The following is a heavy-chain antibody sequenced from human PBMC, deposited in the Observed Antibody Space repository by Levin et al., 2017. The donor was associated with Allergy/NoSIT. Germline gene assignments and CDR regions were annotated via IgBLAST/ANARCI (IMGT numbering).Heavy chain of an antibody. Sequence: GGSLRLSCAASGFTFSSYGMHWVRQAPGKGLEWVAVISYDGSNKYYADSVKGRFTISRDNSKNTLYLQMNSLRAEDTAVYYCAKDSDGSGWPVEYFQHWSQGTLVTVSS. V-gene: IGHV3-30*18. J-gene: IGHJ1*01. CDR3: AKDSDGSGWPVEYFQH. D-gene: IGHD6-19*01. CDR1: GFTFSSYG. CDR2: ISYDGSNK.